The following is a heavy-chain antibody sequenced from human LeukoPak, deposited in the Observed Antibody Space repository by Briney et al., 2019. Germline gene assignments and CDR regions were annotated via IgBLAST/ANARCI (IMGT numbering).Heavy chain of an antibody. D-gene: IGHD6-13*01. Sequence: SSETLSLTCTVSGGSISSYYWSWIRQPPGKGLEWIGYIYYSGSTNYNPSLKSRVTISVDTSKNQFSLKLSSVTAADTAVYYCARGFGYSSSWSIFDYWGQGTLVTVSS. CDR2: IYYSGST. V-gene: IGHV4-59*01. CDR1: GGSISSYY. CDR3: ARGFGYSSSWSIFDY. J-gene: IGHJ4*02.